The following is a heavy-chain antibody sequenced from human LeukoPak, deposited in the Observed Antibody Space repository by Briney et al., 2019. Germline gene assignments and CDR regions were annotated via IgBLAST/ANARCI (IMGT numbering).Heavy chain of an antibody. J-gene: IGHJ3*02. V-gene: IGHV4-59*08. CDR1: GGSISSYY. Sequence: SETLSLTCTVSGGSISSYYWSWIRQPPGKGLEWIGYIYYSGSTNYNPSLKSRVTISVDTSKNQFSLKLSSVTAADTAVYYCASVLYYYDSSAHGAFDIWGQGTMVTVSS. D-gene: IGHD3-22*01. CDR2: IYYSGST. CDR3: ASVLYYYDSSAHGAFDI.